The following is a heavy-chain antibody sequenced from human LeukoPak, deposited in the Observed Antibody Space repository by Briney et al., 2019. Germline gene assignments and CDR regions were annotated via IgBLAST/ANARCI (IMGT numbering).Heavy chain of an antibody. CDR1: EFTISDHY. Sequence: PGGSLRLSCAASEFTISDHYMSWVRQAPGKGLEWVSVIYSGGNTYYADSVKGRFTISRDNSKNTLYLQMNSLRAEDTAVYYCARGLAAAGEWGQGTLVTVSS. CDR3: ARGLAAAGE. D-gene: IGHD6-13*01. J-gene: IGHJ4*02. CDR2: IYSGGNT. V-gene: IGHV3-53*01.